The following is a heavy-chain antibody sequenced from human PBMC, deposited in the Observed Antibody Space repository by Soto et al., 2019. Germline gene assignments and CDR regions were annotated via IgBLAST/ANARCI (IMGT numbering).Heavy chain of an antibody. Sequence: QVQLVESGGGVVQPGRSLRLSCAASGFTFSSYGMHWVRQAPGKGLEWVAVIWYDGSNKYYADSVKGRFTISRDNSKNTLYLQMNSLRAEDTAVYYCARDQPDTVVVPYNWFDPWGQGTLVTVSS. CDR3: ARDQPDTVVVPYNWFDP. V-gene: IGHV3-33*01. J-gene: IGHJ5*02. CDR2: IWYDGSNK. D-gene: IGHD2-21*01. CDR1: GFTFSSYG.